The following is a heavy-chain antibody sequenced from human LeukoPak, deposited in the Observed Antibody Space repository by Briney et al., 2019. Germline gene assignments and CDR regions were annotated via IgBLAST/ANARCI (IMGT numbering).Heavy chain of an antibody. CDR1: VYTFTNYG. J-gene: IGHJ4*02. CDR2: ISAYNGNT. CDR3: ARSGCSAGSCYSQTVRFDS. D-gene: IGHD2-15*01. V-gene: IGHV1-18*01. Sequence: ASVKVSCKASVYTFTNYGISWVRQAPGQGLEWMAWISAYNGNTDYAQKFQGRVTVTADTSTSTAYMELRSLRSDDTAVYYCARSGCSAGSCYSQTVRFDSWGQGTLVTVSS.